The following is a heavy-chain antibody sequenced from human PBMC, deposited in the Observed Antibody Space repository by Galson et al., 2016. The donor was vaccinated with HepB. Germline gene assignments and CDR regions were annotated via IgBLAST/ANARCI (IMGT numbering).Heavy chain of an antibody. CDR2: IWYDGTNK. V-gene: IGHV3-33*01. J-gene: IGHJ6*02. CDR1: GFTFSSYG. CDR3: ARGLNGLDV. Sequence: SLRLSCAASGFTFSSYGMHWVRQAPGKGLEWVAVIWYDGTNKYYADSVKGRFTISRDNSKNTAYLQMSSLRAEDTAVYYCARGLNGLDVWGRGTAVTVSS.